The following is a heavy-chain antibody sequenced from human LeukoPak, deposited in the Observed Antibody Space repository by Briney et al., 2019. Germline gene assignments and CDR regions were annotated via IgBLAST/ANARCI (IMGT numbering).Heavy chain of an antibody. V-gene: IGHV4-34*01. CDR1: GGSFSGYY. CDR3: ARDPYPYDSSGYYYYYGMDV. Sequence: TSETLSLTCAVYGGSFSGYYWSWIRQPPGKGLEWIGEINHSGSTNYNPSLKSRVTISVDTSKNQFSLKLSSVTAADTAVYYCARDPYPYDSSGYYYYYGMDVWGQGTTVTVSS. D-gene: IGHD3-22*01. CDR2: INHSGST. J-gene: IGHJ6*02.